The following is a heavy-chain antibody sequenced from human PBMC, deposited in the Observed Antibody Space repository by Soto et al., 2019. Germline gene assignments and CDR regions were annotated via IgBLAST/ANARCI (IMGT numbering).Heavy chain of an antibody. CDR2: ISPIFGTA. D-gene: IGHD2-2*01. J-gene: IGHJ5*02. CDR1: GGTFSSYA. Sequence: QVQLVQSGAEVKKPGSSVKVSCKASGGTFSSYAISWVRQAPGQGLEWMGGISPIFGTANYAQKFQGRVTITEDESTSTAYMALSSLRSEDTAVYYCAGGGVVVPAAPINQNWFDPWGQGTLVTFSS. V-gene: IGHV1-69*01. CDR3: AGGGVVVPAAPINQNWFDP.